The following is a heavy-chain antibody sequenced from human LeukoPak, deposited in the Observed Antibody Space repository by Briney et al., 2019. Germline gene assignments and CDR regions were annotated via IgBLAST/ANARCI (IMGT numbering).Heavy chain of an antibody. D-gene: IGHD6-19*01. Sequence: GGSLRLSCAASGFTFSSYAMSWVRQAPGKGLEWVSAISGSGGSTYYADSVKGRFTISRDNYKNTLYLQMNSPRAEDTAVYYCAKDRSGIAVAGKSYWGQGTLVTISS. CDR1: GFTFSSYA. J-gene: IGHJ4*02. V-gene: IGHV3-23*01. CDR3: AKDRSGIAVAGKSY. CDR2: ISGSGGST.